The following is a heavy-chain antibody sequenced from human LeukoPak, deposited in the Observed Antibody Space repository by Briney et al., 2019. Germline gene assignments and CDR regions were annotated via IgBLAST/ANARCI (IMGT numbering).Heavy chain of an antibody. CDR2: ISSSSSYI. Sequence: GGSLRLSCAASGFTFSSYSMNWVRQAPGKGLEWVSSISSSSSYIYYADSVKGRFTISRDNAKNSLYLQMNSLRAEDTAVYYCARDKRFLEWLFDYWGQGTLVTVSS. V-gene: IGHV3-21*01. CDR1: GFTFSSYS. CDR3: ARDKRFLEWLFDY. J-gene: IGHJ4*02. D-gene: IGHD3-3*01.